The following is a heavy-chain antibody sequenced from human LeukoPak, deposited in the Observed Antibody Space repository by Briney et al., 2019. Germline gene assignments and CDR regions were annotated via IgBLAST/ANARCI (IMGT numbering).Heavy chain of an antibody. V-gene: IGHV4-38-2*02. D-gene: IGHD1-26*01. CDR3: ARDRRVGAEGIDP. J-gene: IGHJ5*02. Sequence: SETLSLTCAVSGYSISSGYYWGWIRQPPGKGLVWIGSIYHSGSTYYNPSLKSRVTISVDTSKNQFSLKLSSVTAADTAVYYCARDRRVGAEGIDPWGQGTLVTVSS. CDR2: IYHSGST. CDR1: GYSISSGYY.